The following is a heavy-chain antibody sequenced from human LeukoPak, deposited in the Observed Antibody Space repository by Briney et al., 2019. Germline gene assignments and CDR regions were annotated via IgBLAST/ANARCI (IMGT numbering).Heavy chain of an antibody. D-gene: IGHD2-2*01. V-gene: IGHV1-18*04. CDR1: GYTFTSYG. CDR3: ARDLRPAGYQLLSLFFDY. Sequence: ASVKVSCKASGYTFTSYGISWVQQAPGQGLEWMGWISAYNGNTNYAQKLQGRVTMTTDTSTSTAYMELRSLRSDDTAVYYCARDLRPAGYQLLSLFFDYWGQGTLVTVSS. CDR2: ISAYNGNT. J-gene: IGHJ4*02.